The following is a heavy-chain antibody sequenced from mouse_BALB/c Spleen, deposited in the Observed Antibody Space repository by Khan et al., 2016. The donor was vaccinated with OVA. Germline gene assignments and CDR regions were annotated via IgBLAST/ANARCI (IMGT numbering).Heavy chain of an antibody. CDR2: INHYNDYT. V-gene: IGHV1S45*01. D-gene: IGHD1-1*02. J-gene: IGHJ4*01. Sequence: LQQSGAELVRPGASVKISCKAFGYTFTNHHMNWVKQRPGQGLDWIGYINHYNDYTSYNQKFKGRATLTVDKSSSTADRDLSSLTSEDSAVYYCARSGGYDAMDYWGQGTSVTVSS. CDR1: GYTFTNHH. CDR3: ARSGGYDAMDY.